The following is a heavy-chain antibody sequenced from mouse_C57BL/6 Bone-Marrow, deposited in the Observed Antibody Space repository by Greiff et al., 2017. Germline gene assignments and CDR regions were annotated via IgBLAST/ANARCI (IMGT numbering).Heavy chain of an antibody. CDR2: IYPRSGNT. CDR1: GYTFTSYG. D-gene: IGHD1-1*01. J-gene: IGHJ4*01. CDR3: AKGGFTTVVEGAMDY. V-gene: IGHV1-81*01. Sequence: QVQLKQSGAELARPGASVKLSCKASGYTFTSYGISWVKQRTGQGLEWIGEIYPRSGNTYYNEKFKGKATLTADKSSSTAYMELRSLTSEDSAVYFCAKGGFTTVVEGAMDYWGQGTSVTVSS.